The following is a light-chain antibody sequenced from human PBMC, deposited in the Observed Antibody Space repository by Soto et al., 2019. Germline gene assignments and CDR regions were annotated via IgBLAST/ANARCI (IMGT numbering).Light chain of an antibody. CDR3: SSYTGSSTLV. V-gene: IGLV2-14*03. Sequence: QSALTQPASVSGSPGQSITISCTGTSSDVGGHNSISWYQHHPGKAPKLIIYDVTNRPSGVSSRFSGSKSGNTASLTISGLQAEDEADYYCSSYTGSSTLVFGGGTKLTV. J-gene: IGLJ2*01. CDR2: DVT. CDR1: SSDVGGHNS.